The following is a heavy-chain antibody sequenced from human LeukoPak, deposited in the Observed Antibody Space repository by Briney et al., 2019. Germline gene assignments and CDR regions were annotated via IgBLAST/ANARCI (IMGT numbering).Heavy chain of an antibody. Sequence: ASVKISCKASGYTFTSYAMHWVRQAPGQRLEWMGWINAGNGNTKYSQKFQGRVTITRDTSASTAYMELSSLRSEDTAVYYCAREGQQQLVHWFDPWGQGTLVTVSS. CDR1: GYTFTSYA. J-gene: IGHJ5*02. CDR2: INAGNGNT. CDR3: AREGQQQLVHWFDP. V-gene: IGHV1-3*01. D-gene: IGHD6-13*01.